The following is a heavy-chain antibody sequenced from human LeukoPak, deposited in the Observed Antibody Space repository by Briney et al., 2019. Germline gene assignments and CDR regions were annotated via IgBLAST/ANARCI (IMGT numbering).Heavy chain of an antibody. CDR3: ARGIVVVTAISPLSEYFQH. CDR1: GYIFTSYD. D-gene: IGHD2-21*02. V-gene: IGHV1-18*01. J-gene: IGHJ1*01. Sequence: ASVKVSCKASGYIFTSYDISWVRQAPGQGLEWMGWISVYNGNTNYAQKPQGRVTMTTDTSTSTAYMELRSLRSDDTAVYYCARGIVVVTAISPLSEYFQHWGQGTLVTVSS. CDR2: ISVYNGNT.